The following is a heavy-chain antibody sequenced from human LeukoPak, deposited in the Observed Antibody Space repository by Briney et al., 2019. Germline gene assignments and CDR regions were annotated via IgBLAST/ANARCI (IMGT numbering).Heavy chain of an antibody. CDR2: INNRGSST. Sequence: GGSLRLSCAASGFTFSSYTMSWVRQAPGEGLEWLSAINNRGSSTYYAGSVKDRFTISRENSENTLYLQMNSLTVDDTAVYFCAKERQTGDYFTSDYWGQGTLVTVSS. V-gene: IGHV3-23*01. J-gene: IGHJ4*02. CDR3: AKERQTGDYFTSDY. CDR1: GFTFSSYT. D-gene: IGHD4-17*01.